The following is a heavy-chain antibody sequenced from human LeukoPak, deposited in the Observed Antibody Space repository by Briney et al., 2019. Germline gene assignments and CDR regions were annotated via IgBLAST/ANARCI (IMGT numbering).Heavy chain of an antibody. Sequence: KPSETLSLTCTVSGDSIVSSYWSWIRQPPGKGLEWIGYSYHTGSTNYNPSLKSRVTISVDKSKNQFSLKLSSVTAGDTAVYYCANGYSSTWYYFDYWGQGTLVTVSS. D-gene: IGHD6-13*01. V-gene: IGHV4-59*01. CDR3: ANGYSSTWYYFDY. CDR1: GDSIVSSY. CDR2: SYHTGST. J-gene: IGHJ4*02.